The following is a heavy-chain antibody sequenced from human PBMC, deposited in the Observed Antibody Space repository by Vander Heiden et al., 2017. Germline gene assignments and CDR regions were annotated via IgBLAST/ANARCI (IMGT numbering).Heavy chain of an antibody. J-gene: IGHJ4*02. Sequence: EVQLVASGGGLVKPGRSLRLTCTASGFTFGDYAMGWFRQAPGKGLEWVGFIRSKAYGGTTEYAASVKGRFTISRDDSKGIAYLQMNSLKTEDTAVYYCTRGDFWSGYYSDYWGQGTLVTVSS. CDR3: TRGDFWSGYYSDY. D-gene: IGHD3-3*01. CDR1: GFTFGDYA. CDR2: IRSKAYGGTT. V-gene: IGHV3-49*05.